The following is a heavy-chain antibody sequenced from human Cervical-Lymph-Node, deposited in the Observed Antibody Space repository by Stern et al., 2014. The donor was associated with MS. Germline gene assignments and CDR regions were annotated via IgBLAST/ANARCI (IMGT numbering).Heavy chain of an antibody. J-gene: IGHJ4*02. CDR3: ARWAYNWDLDY. V-gene: IGHV1-18*01. Sequence: QVQLVQSGAEVKKPGASVKVSCKASGYTFTRYDIAWVRQAPGQGLEWMGWICVYKGKNEYAQKLQGRVPMTRDTSPTTAYMELTSPKSDDTAVYYCARWAYNWDLDYWGQGTLVTVSS. CDR2: ICVYKGKN. D-gene: IGHD1-20*01. CDR1: GYTFTRYD.